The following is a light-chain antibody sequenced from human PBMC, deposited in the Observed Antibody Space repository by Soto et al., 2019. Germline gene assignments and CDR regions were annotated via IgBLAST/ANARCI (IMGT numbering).Light chain of an antibody. J-gene: IGLJ1*01. CDR2: EGT. CDR3: CSYASSSSYV. V-gene: IGLV2-23*01. Sequence: QSLLTQPPSVCGSPGQSITISCSGTTSDVGGYNLVSWYQQHTAKAPKLLIYEGTQRPSGVSSRFSGSKSGNTASLKISGLQAEDEADSYCCSYASSSSYVFGTGTKVTVL. CDR1: TSDVGGYNL.